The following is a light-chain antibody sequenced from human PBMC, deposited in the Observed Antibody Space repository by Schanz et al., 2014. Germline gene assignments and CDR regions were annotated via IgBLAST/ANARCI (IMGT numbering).Light chain of an antibody. CDR2: AAS. V-gene: IGKV1-12*01. CDR1: QGIGSW. J-gene: IGKJ1*01. CDR3: LYYTPLPPM. Sequence: DIQMTQSPSSVSASVGDRVTITCRASQGIGSWLAWYQQRPGKAPNLLISAASSLQSGVPSRFSGSGSGTDFTLTISSLQPEDFATYYCLYYTPLPPMFGQGTKVEIK.